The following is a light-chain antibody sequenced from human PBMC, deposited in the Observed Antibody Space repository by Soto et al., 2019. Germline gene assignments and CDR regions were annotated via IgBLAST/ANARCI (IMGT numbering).Light chain of an antibody. Sequence: DIQMTQSPSSVSASVGDRVTMTCRANQGIGRWLAWYQQKPGKAPMLLIYAASSLQSGVPSRFSGSGSGTDFTLTISSLQPEDFATYHCQQANSFPPTFGGGTKVEIQ. CDR2: AAS. CDR3: QQANSFPPT. J-gene: IGKJ4*01. CDR1: QGIGRW. V-gene: IGKV1D-12*01.